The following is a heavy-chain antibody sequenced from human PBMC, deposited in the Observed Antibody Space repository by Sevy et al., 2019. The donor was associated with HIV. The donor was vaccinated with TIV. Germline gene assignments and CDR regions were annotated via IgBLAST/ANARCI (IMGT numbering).Heavy chain of an antibody. CDR2: INSAGT. V-gene: IGHV1-2*02. D-gene: IGHD1-1*01. Sequence: ASVKVSCKTSGSTFSDDYIHWVRQAPGERLEWMGWINSAGTNYAETFQGRDTMTRDASITTTYTELNSLRSDDTATYYCATSANLDTSWFDPWGQGVVVTVSS. CDR1: GSTFSDDY. CDR3: ATSANLDTSWFDP. J-gene: IGHJ5*02.